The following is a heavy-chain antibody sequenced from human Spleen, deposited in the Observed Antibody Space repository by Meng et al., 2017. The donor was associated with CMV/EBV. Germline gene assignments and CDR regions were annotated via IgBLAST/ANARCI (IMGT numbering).Heavy chain of an antibody. CDR3: AKAFSSSWYREYYDY. CDR2: ITGSGGST. Sequence: GVTFSSCAMSWVRQDPGKGLEWDSAITGSGGSTYYADSVKGRFTISRDNSKNTLYLQMNNLRAEDTAVYFCAKAFSSSWYREYYDYWGQGTLVTVSS. CDR1: GVTFSSCA. V-gene: IGHV3-23*01. D-gene: IGHD6-13*01. J-gene: IGHJ4*02.